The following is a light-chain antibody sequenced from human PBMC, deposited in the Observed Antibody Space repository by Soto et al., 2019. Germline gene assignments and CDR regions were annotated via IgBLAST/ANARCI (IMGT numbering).Light chain of an antibody. J-gene: IGKJ2*01. CDR1: QNIGKY. Sequence: DIPMTQSPSSLSASSGDRVTITCRASQNIGKYLIWYQQKPGRPPKVLVYGASNLQSGVSSRFSGDGFGTEFSLTINSLRPEDFATYYCQQSYNLPRTFGQGTTLETK. CDR2: GAS. V-gene: IGKV1-39*01. CDR3: QQSYNLPRT.